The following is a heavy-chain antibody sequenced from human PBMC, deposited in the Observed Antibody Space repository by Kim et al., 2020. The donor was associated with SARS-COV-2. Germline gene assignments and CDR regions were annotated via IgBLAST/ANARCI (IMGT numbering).Heavy chain of an antibody. CDR1: GFIFSNFN. V-gene: IGHV3-48*02. D-gene: IGHD5-18*01. CDR3: ARSTAKSFDN. J-gene: IGHJ4*02. Sequence: GGSLRLSCAGSGFIFSNFNMNWVRQAPGKGLEWLSFISSSSGNIFYADSVKGRFTVSRDNAKNLVYLQMNSLRDEDTAVYYCARSTAKSFDNWGQGTLVTVSS. CDR2: ISSSSGNI.